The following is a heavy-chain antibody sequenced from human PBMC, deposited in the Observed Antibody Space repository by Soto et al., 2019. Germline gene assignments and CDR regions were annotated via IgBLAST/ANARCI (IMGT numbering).Heavy chain of an antibody. CDR3: AGRSGSSDY. J-gene: IGHJ4*02. Sequence: GGSLRLSCAASGFTFSNYTMHWVRQAPDKGLEWVALTSYDEIDKYFADAVKGRFTISRDNSKNTLYLQMDSLRAEDTAVYYCAGRSGSSDYWGRGTLVTVSS. D-gene: IGHD3-10*01. CDR2: TSYDEIDK. CDR1: GFTFSNYT. V-gene: IGHV3-30*04.